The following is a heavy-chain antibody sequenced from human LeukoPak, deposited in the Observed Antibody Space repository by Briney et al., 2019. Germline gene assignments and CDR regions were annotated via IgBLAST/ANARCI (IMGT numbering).Heavy chain of an antibody. CDR2: IDPSGGST. D-gene: IGHD2-2*01. J-gene: IGHJ6*02. CDR3: ARCGSPSCYGYGMDV. CDR1: GYTFTNYY. V-gene: IGHV1-46*01. Sequence: ASVKVSCKASGYTFTNYYMHWVRQAPGQGLEWMGIIDPSGGSTSFAQKFQGRVTMTRDTSTSTVYMEVSSLRSEDTAVYYCARCGSPSCYGYGMDVWGQGTTVTVSS.